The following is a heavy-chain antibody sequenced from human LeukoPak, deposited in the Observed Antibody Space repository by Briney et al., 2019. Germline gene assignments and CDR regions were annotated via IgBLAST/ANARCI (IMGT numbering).Heavy chain of an antibody. CDR2: IHYSGST. Sequence: SETLSLTCTVSGGSITNYYWTWIRQPPGKGLEWIGYIHYSGSTNYNPSLKSRVTISVDTSKNQFSLKLSSVTAADTAVYYCARDVCSSTSCYNDYWGQGTLVTVSS. J-gene: IGHJ4*02. CDR1: GGSITNYY. V-gene: IGHV4-59*12. CDR3: ARDVCSSTSCYNDY. D-gene: IGHD2-2*02.